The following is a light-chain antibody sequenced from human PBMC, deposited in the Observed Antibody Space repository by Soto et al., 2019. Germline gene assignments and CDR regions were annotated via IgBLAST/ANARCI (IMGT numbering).Light chain of an antibody. J-gene: IGKJ4*01. V-gene: IGKV1-27*01. Sequence: ILVTQSPPSLSAFVGDRVTITCRASQDIANFLAWYQQKPGKVPKLLIYAASTLQSGVPSRFSGSGSGTDFTLTISSLQPEDVATYYCQKCKVAPFTFGGGTKVDI. CDR2: AAS. CDR1: QDIANF. CDR3: QKCKVAPFT.